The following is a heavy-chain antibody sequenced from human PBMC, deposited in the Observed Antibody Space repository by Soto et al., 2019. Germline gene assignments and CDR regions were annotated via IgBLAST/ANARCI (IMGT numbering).Heavy chain of an antibody. CDR1: GFTFSGYS. CDR3: ARLIGSSLKNYYYYYGMDV. J-gene: IGHJ6*02. CDR2: ISSSSSYI. Sequence: GGSLRLSCAASGFTFSGYSMNWVRQAPGKGLEWVSSISSSSSYIYYADSVKGRFTISRDNAKNSLYLQMNSLRAEDTAVYYCARLIGSSLKNYYYYYGMDVWGQGTTVTVSS. D-gene: IGHD6-6*01. V-gene: IGHV3-21*01.